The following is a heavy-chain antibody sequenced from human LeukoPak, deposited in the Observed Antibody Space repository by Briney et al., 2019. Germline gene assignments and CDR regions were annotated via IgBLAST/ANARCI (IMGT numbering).Heavy chain of an antibody. V-gene: IGHV3-23*01. CDR3: AKAYGGSCYSGLDY. CDR2: ICGYDDTT. J-gene: IGHJ4*02. D-gene: IGHD2-15*01. CDR1: GFTFSSYA. Sequence: PGGSLRLSCAASGFTFSSYAMSWVRQAPGKGLEWVSSICGYDDTTYYADSVRGRFTISRDISENTVFLEMNSLRAEDTALYYCAKAYGGSCYSGLDYWGQGTLVTVSS.